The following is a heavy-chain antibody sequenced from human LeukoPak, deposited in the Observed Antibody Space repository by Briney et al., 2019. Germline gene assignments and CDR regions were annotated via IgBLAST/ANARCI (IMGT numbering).Heavy chain of an antibody. CDR2: IIPILGIA. J-gene: IGHJ4*02. V-gene: IGHV1-69*04. D-gene: IGHD3-9*01. CDR3: ARRTLRYETTFDY. Sequence: GSSVKISCKASGGTFSSYAISWVRQAPGQGLEWMGRIIPILGIANYAQKFQGRVTITADKSTSTAYMELSSLRSEDTAVYYCARRTLRYETTFDYWGQGTLVTVSS. CDR1: GGTFSSYA.